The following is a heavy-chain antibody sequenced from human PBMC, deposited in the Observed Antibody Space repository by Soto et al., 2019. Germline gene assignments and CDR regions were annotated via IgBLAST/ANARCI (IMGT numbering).Heavy chain of an antibody. CDR1: GGSISSGGYS. CDR2: IYHSGST. D-gene: IGHD6-13*01. J-gene: IGHJ5*02. Sequence: QLQLQESSSGLVKPSQTLSLTCAVSGGSISSGGYSWSWIRQPPGKGLEWIGYIYHSGSTYYNPSLKSRVTISVDRSKNQFSLKLSSVTAADTAVYYCARAGYSSSWRWFDPWGQGTLVTVSS. V-gene: IGHV4-30-2*01. CDR3: ARAGYSSSWRWFDP.